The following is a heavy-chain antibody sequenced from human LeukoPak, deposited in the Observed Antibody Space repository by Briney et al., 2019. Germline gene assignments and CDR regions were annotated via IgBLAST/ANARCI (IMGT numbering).Heavy chain of an antibody. CDR2: INHSGST. J-gene: IGHJ4*02. V-gene: IGHV4-34*01. CDR1: GGSFSGYY. D-gene: IGHD6-13*01. CDR3: ARGSAAAGSLVFDY. Sequence: SQTLSLTCAVYGGSFSGYYWSWIRQPPGKGLEWIGEINHSGSTNYNPSLKSRVTISVDTSKNQFSLKLSSVTAADTAVYYCARGSAAAGSLVFDYWGQGTLVTVSS.